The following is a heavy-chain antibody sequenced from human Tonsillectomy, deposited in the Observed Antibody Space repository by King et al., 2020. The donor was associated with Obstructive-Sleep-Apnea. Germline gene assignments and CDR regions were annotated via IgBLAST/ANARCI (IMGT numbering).Heavy chain of an antibody. V-gene: IGHV3-9*01. J-gene: IGHJ4*02. CDR2: ISWNSGRR. CDR3: SKDTSPNIVVVPAAHFDY. Sequence: VQLVESGGGLVQPGRSLRLSCAASGFTFDDYAIHWVRQAPGKGLEWVSGISWNSGRRDYADSVKGRFTISRDNAKNSLYLQMNSLRAEDTALYYCSKDTSPNIVVVPAAHFDYWGQGTLVTVSS. D-gene: IGHD2-2*01. CDR1: GFTFDDYA.